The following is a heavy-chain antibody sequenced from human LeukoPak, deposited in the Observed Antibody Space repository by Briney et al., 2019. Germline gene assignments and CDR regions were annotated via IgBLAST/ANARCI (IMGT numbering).Heavy chain of an antibody. Sequence: GGSLRLSCVGSGLTFSGFEMNWVRQAPGKGLEWVSYISADGTTKSYADSVKGRFTISRDYAKNSLYLQMNSLRGEDTAIYYYVRRFRDWGQGTLVTVSS. CDR1: GLTFSGFE. V-gene: IGHV3-48*03. D-gene: IGHD5-24*01. CDR2: ISADGTTK. J-gene: IGHJ4*02. CDR3: VRRFRD.